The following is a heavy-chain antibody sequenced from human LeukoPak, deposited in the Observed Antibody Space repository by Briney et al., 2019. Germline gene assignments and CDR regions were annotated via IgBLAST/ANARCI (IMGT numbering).Heavy chain of an antibody. Sequence: GESLKISCKGSGYTFSSYWIGWMRQVPGKGLEWTGIIYPGDSDTRYSPSFQGQVTISADKSISTAYLQWNSLKASDTAMYYCARRDYGGKHFDFWGQGTLVTVSS. V-gene: IGHV5-51*01. CDR1: GYTFSSYW. J-gene: IGHJ4*02. CDR2: IYPGDSDT. D-gene: IGHD4-23*01. CDR3: ARRDYGGKHFDF.